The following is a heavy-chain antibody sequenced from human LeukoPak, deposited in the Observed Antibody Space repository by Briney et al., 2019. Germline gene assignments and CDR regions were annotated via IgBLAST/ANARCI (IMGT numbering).Heavy chain of an antibody. CDR1: GFSFSDYW. Sequence: GGSLRLSCAPSGFSFSDYWMHWVLQAPGKGLAWVSRINTDGTTTNHADSVTGRFTISRDNAKNMLYLQMNSLRAEDTAVYYCVRGGLEPFDIWGQGTMVTVSS. CDR2: INTDGTTT. J-gene: IGHJ3*02. D-gene: IGHD1-1*01. V-gene: IGHV3-74*01. CDR3: VRGGLEPFDI.